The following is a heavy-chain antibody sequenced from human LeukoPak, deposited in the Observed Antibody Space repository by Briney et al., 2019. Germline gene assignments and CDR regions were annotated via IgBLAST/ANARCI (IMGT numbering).Heavy chain of an antibody. CDR2: IKQDGSEK. CDR1: GYPFSSYS. Sequence: AGGSLRLSCVASGYPFSSYSMNWIRQAPGKGLEWVANIKQDGSEKYYVDSVKGRFTISRDNAKNSLYLQMNSLRAEDTAVYYCARDPLDGMDVWGQGTTVTVSS. V-gene: IGHV3-7*03. CDR3: ARDPLDGMDV. J-gene: IGHJ6*02. D-gene: IGHD6-13*01.